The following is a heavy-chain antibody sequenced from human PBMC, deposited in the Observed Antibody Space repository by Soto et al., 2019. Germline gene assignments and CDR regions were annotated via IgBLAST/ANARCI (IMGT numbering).Heavy chain of an antibody. V-gene: IGHV3-23*01. Sequence: QPGGSLRLSCAASGFTFSIYAMNWVRQAPGKGLEWVSALSTSGGSTCYADSVKGRFTISRDNSKNTLYLQMNSLRAEDTAMYYCAKAGTHSYFDYWGQGTLVTVSS. CDR2: LSTSGGST. CDR1: GFTFSIYA. J-gene: IGHJ4*02. CDR3: AKAGTHSYFDY. D-gene: IGHD1-1*01.